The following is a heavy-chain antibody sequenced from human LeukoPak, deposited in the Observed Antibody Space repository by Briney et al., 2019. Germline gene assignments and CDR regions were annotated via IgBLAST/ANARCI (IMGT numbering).Heavy chain of an antibody. Sequence: SETLSLSCGVYGGSFSGYYLTWMRQPPGKGLVWMGEIHPSGSPNYNPSLKSRVTISGDTPKHQFSGRMSSPPAADTAVYFCGRGEDYYKCGNYWGQGSLVTVSS. V-gene: IGHV4-34*01. D-gene: IGHD3-22*01. CDR3: GRGEDYYKCGNY. J-gene: IGHJ4*02. CDR2: IHPSGSP. CDR1: GGSFSGYY.